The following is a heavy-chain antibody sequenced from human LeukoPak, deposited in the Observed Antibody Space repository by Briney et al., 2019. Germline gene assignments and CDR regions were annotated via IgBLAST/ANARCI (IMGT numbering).Heavy chain of an antibody. J-gene: IGHJ4*02. CDR2: IYHSGST. CDR1: GYSISSGYY. CDR3: ARGSYSYAFNY. V-gene: IGHV4-38-2*02. D-gene: IGHD1-26*01. Sequence: PSETLSLTCTVSGYSISSGYYWGWIRQPPGKGLEWIGNIYHSGSTYYNPSLKSRVTISVDTSTDQFSLKLSSVTAADTAVYYCARGSYSYAFNYWGQGTLVTVSS.